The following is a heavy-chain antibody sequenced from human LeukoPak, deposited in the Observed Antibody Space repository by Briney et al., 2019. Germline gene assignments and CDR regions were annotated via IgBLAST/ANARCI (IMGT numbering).Heavy chain of an antibody. CDR2: IYYSGST. CDR3: ARTFSYSNRWFDY. CDR1: GGSISSYY. J-gene: IGHJ4*02. Sequence: SETLSLTCTVSGGSISSYYWSWIRQPPGKGLEWIGYIYYSGSTNYNPSLKSRVTISVDTSKNQFSLKLSSVTAADTAVYYSARTFSYSNRWFDYWGQGTLVTVSS. V-gene: IGHV4-59*01. D-gene: IGHD4-11*01.